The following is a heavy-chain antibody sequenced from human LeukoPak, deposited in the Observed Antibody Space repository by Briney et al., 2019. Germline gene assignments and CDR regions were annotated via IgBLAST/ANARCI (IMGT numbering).Heavy chain of an antibody. V-gene: IGHV3-9*03. D-gene: IGHD2-21*01. CDR2: ISWNSGSI. CDR1: GFTFDDYA. CDR3: AKGSTYCGGDCYGYYFDY. Sequence: GGSLRLSCAASGFTFDDYAMHWVRQAPGKGLEWVSGISWNSGSIGYADSVKGRFTISRDNAKNSLYLQMNSLRTEDVAFYYCAKGSTYCGGDCYGYYFDYWGQGTLVTVSS. J-gene: IGHJ4*02.